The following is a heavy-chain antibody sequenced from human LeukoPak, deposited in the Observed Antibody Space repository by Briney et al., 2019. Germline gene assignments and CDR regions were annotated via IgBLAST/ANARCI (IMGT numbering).Heavy chain of an antibody. CDR3: ARGRSTGYPYYFEY. CDR1: GYTFTSYD. CDR2: VNPNSGST. D-gene: IGHD5-12*01. J-gene: IGHJ4*02. V-gene: IGHV1-8*03. Sequence: ASVKVSCKASGYTFTSYDINWVRQATGQGLEWMGWVNPNSGSTGYAQKFQGRVTITRNTSISTAYMELSGLRSEDTAVYYCARGRSTGYPYYFEYWGQGTLVTVSS.